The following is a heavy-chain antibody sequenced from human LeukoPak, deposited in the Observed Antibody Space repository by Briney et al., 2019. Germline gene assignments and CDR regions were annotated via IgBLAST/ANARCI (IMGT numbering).Heavy chain of an antibody. Sequence: SETLSLTCAVYGGSFSGYYWSWIRQPPGKGLEWIGEINHSGSTNYNPSLKSRVTISVDTSKNQFSLKLSSVTAAGTAVYYCARGTGIAAAGRPYYYGMDVWGQGTTVTVSS. V-gene: IGHV4-34*01. CDR1: GGSFSGYY. CDR2: INHSGST. J-gene: IGHJ6*02. CDR3: ARGTGIAAAGRPYYYGMDV. D-gene: IGHD6-13*01.